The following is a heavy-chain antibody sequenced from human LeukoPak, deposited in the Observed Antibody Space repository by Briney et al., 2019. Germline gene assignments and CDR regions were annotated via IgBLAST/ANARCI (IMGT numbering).Heavy chain of an antibody. V-gene: IGHV4-61*01. CDR2: IYYSGST. CDR1: GGSVSSGFYY. CDR3: ARIAVVGINFDY. J-gene: IGHJ4*02. Sequence: SSETLSLTCTVSGGSVSSGFYYWSWIRQPPGKGLEWIGYIYYSGSTNYNPSLKSRVTISVDTSRNQFSLKLTSVAAADTAVFYCARIAVVGINFDYWGQGTLVTVSS. D-gene: IGHD6-19*01.